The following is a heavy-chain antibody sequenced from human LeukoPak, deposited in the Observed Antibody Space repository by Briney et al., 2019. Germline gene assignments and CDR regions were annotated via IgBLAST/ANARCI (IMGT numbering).Heavy chain of an antibody. V-gene: IGHV3-23*01. J-gene: IGHJ6*03. D-gene: IGHD2-15*01. CDR3: AKVLRRGSLNYYYMDV. Sequence: GGSLRLSCAASGFTFSSYEMNWVRQAPGKGLEWVSAISGSGGSTYYADSVKGRFTISRDNSKNTLYLQMNSLRAEDTAVYYCAKVLRRGSLNYYYMDVWGKGTTVTVSS. CDR1: GFTFSSYE. CDR2: ISGSGGST.